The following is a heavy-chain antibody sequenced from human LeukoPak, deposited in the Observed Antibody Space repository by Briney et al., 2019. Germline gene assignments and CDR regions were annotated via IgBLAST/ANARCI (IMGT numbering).Heavy chain of an antibody. J-gene: IGHJ4*02. CDR3: ARPQVVVLNPFDY. V-gene: IGHV3-23*01. Sequence: GGSLKLSCAASGFTFSTYAMSWVRQAPGKGLEWVSAITGSADRTHYADSVKGRFTISRDNSKNIVYLQMNSLRAKDTAVYFCARPQVVVLNPFDYWGQGTLVTVSS. CDR2: ITGSADRT. CDR1: GFTFSTYA. D-gene: IGHD3-10*01.